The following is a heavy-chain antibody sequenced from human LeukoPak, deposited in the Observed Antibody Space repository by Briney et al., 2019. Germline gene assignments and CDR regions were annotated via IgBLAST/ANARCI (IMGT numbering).Heavy chain of an antibody. Sequence: LETLSLTCTVSGGSISSYYWSWTRQPPGKGLEWIGYIYYSGSTNYNPSLKSRVTISVDTSKNQFSLKLSSVTAADTAVYYCARVGYCSGGSCYWITSRRYRPYYFDYWGQGTLVTVSS. J-gene: IGHJ4*02. CDR2: IYYSGST. CDR1: GGSISSYY. V-gene: IGHV4-59*12. D-gene: IGHD2-15*01. CDR3: ARVGYCSGGSCYWITSRRYRPYYFDY.